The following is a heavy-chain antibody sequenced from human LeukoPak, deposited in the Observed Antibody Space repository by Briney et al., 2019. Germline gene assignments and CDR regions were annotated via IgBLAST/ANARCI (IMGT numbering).Heavy chain of an antibody. J-gene: IGHJ6*04. V-gene: IGHV3-11*04. Sequence: GGSLRLSCAASGFTFSDYSMTWIRQAPGKGLEWFSYISSTGSSINYADSVKGRFTISRDNAKNSLYLQMNSLRAEDTAVYYCAELGITMIGGVWGKGTTVTISS. CDR1: GFTFSDYS. D-gene: IGHD3-10*02. CDR2: ISSTGSSI. CDR3: AELGITMIGGV.